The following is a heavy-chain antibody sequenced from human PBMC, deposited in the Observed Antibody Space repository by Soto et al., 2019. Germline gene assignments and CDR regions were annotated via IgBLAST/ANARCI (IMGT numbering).Heavy chain of an antibody. V-gene: IGHV3-23*01. CDR1: GFTFSSYA. CDR2: ISGSGGST. CDR3: AKSQYYYDSSGYYNYFDY. D-gene: IGHD3-22*01. J-gene: IGHJ4*02. Sequence: GGSLRLSCAASGFTFSSYAMSWVRQAPGKGLEWVSAISGSGGSTYYADSVKGRFTISRDNSKNTLYLQMNSLRAEDTAVYYCAKSQYYYDSSGYYNYFDYCGQGPLVTVSS.